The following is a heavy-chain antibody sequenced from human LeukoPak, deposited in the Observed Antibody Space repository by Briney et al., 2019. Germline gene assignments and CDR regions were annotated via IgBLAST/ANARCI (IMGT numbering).Heavy chain of an antibody. J-gene: IGHJ6*02. V-gene: IGHV4-4*02. Sequence: PSETLSLTCAVSGGSISSSNWWSWVRQPPGKGLEWIGEIYHSGSTNYNPSLKSRVTISVDKSKNQFSLKLSSVTAADTAVYYCARVIYYYGSGSSYYYYYGMDVWGQGTTVTVSS. CDR2: IYHSGST. CDR3: ARVIYYYGSGSSYYYYYGMDV. CDR1: GGSISSSNW. D-gene: IGHD3-10*01.